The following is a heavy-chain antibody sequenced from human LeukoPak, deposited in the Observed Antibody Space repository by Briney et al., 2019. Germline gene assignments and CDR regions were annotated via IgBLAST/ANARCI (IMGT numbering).Heavy chain of an antibody. Sequence: GGSLRLSCAASGFTFSSYSMNWVRQAPGKGLEWVSYISSSSSTIYYADSVKGRFTISRDNAKNSLYLQMNSLRDEDTAVYYCARDQARYDYIWGSYRLDAFDIWGHGTMVTVSS. J-gene: IGHJ3*02. CDR1: GFTFSSYS. CDR3: ARDQARYDYIWGSYRLDAFDI. V-gene: IGHV3-48*02. CDR2: ISSSSSTI. D-gene: IGHD3-16*02.